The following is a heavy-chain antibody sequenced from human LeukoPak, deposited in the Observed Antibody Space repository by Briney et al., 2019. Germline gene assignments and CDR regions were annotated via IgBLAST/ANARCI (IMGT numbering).Heavy chain of an antibody. CDR2: IYYSGST. Sequence: SETLSLTCTVSVGSISSYYWSWIRQPAGKGLEWIGSIYYSGSTYYNPSLKSRVTISVDTSKNQFSLKLRSVTAADTAVYYCARHGYYYDSSGYYYGYYFDCWGQGTLVTVSS. CDR3: ARHGYYYDSSGYYYGYYFDC. D-gene: IGHD3-22*01. V-gene: IGHV4-59*05. CDR1: VGSISSYY. J-gene: IGHJ4*02.